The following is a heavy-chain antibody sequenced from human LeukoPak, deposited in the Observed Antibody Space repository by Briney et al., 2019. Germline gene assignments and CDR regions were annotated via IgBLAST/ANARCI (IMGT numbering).Heavy chain of an antibody. CDR1: GFTFRSYW. CDR2: VNGDGGTT. CDR3: VKDREYFFDH. V-gene: IGHV3-74*01. J-gene: IGHJ5*02. D-gene: IGHD2/OR15-2a*01. Sequence: GGSLRGSCAASGFTFRSYWMHWVRHAPGKGLVWVSRVNGDGGTTTYTDSVRGRFTISRDNAKNTVHLQMNSLRAEDTAVYYCVKDREYFFDHWGQGTLVTVSS.